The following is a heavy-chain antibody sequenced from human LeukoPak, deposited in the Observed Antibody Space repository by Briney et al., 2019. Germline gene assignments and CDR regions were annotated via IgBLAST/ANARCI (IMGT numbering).Heavy chain of an antibody. Sequence: PSETLSLTCSVSGGYISSYYWSWIRQPAGKGLESIGHISTSGSTNYNPSLKSRVTMSVDTSKNQFSLKLSSVTAADTALYYCARHLATPGTRGFDSWGQGTLVTVSS. CDR3: ARHLATPGTRGFDS. CDR1: GGYISSYY. J-gene: IGHJ4*02. CDR2: ISTSGST. V-gene: IGHV4-4*07. D-gene: IGHD6-13*01.